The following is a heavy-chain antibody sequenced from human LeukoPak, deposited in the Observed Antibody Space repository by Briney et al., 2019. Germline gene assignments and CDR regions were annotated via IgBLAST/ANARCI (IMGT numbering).Heavy chain of an antibody. CDR1: GYTFTSYD. CDR3: ARGVAVAGSHRWVFDC. D-gene: IGHD6-19*01. V-gene: IGHV1-8*01. J-gene: IGHJ4*02. CDR2: MNPNSGNT. Sequence: ASVKVSCKASGYTFTSYDINWVRQATGQGLEWMGWMNPNSGNTGYAQKFQGRVTMTRNTSIGTAYMELSSLRSEDTAVYYCARGVAVAGSHRWVFDCWGQGTLVTVSS.